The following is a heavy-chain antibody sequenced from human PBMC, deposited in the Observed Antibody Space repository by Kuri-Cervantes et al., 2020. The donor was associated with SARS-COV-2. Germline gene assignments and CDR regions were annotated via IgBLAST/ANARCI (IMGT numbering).Heavy chain of an antibody. CDR1: GFGFSYYW. J-gene: IGHJ6*02. CDR3: AREEGVAGAMRGFFQNFGLDV. V-gene: IGHV3-7*04. D-gene: IGHD2-2*01. CDR2: IKKDGSEK. Sequence: GGSLRLSCAASGFGFSYYWMSWVRQAPGKGLEWVANIKKDGSEKNYVDSVKGRFTISRDNAKKSLYLQMNSLRDDDTAVYYCAREEGVAGAMRGFFQNFGLDVWGQGTTVTVSS.